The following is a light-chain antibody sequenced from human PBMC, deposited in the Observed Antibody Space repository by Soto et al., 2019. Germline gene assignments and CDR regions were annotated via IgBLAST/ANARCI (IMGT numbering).Light chain of an antibody. V-gene: IGKV1-5*03. CDR3: QQYNQYPYT. Sequence: IQLTQSPSTLSASVGERVTVTCRASQTISSSLAWYQQKPGKAPNLLIYKASSLHSGVPSRFSGTGSGTAFTLTISSLQPDDFATYYCQQYNQYPYTFGQGTKLEIK. CDR2: KAS. CDR1: QTISSS. J-gene: IGKJ2*01.